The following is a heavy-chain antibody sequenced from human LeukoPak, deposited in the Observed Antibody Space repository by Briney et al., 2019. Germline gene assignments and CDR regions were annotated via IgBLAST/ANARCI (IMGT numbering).Heavy chain of an antibody. CDR3: ARNDGSITMTVAGAFDI. CDR2: IYYSGST. CDR1: GGSISSHY. Sequence: SEPLSLPCSVSGGSISSHYRIWFRQPPAKGLPRIGYIYYSGSTNYNPSLKTRVTISVNTSKNQFSLKLSSVTAADTAVYYCARNDGSITMTVAGAFDIWGQGTMVTVSS. D-gene: IGHD3-22*01. V-gene: IGHV4-59*11. J-gene: IGHJ3*02.